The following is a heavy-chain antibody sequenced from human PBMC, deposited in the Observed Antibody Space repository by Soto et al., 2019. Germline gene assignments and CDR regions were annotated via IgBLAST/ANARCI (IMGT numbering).Heavy chain of an antibody. V-gene: IGHV1-2*02. D-gene: IGHD5-12*01. CDR1: GYTFTGYY. Sequence: ASVKVSCKASGYTFTGYYMHWVRQAPGQGLEWMGWINPNGGGTNYAQKFQGRVTMTRDTSISTAYMELSRLRSDDTAVYYCARDYSGYTSPDYYYYGMDVWGQGTTVTVSS. CDR2: INPNGGGT. CDR3: ARDYSGYTSPDYYYYGMDV. J-gene: IGHJ6*02.